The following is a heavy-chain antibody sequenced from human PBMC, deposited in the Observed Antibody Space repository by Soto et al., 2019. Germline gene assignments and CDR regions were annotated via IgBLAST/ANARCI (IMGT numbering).Heavy chain of an antibody. Sequence: GGSLRLSCAASGFTFSGSAMHWVRQASGKGLEWVGRIRSKANSYATAYAASVKGRFTISRDDSKNTAYLQMNSLKTEDTAVYYCTRRGSQDYYDSSGYYIIDYWGQGTLVTVSS. CDR2: IRSKANSYAT. D-gene: IGHD3-22*01. V-gene: IGHV3-73*01. CDR3: TRRGSQDYYDSSGYYIIDY. CDR1: GFTFSGSA. J-gene: IGHJ4*02.